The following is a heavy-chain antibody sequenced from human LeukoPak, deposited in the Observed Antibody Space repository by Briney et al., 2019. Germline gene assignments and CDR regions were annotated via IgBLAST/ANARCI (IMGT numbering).Heavy chain of an antibody. CDR2: ISSSGSTI. CDR3: ARVVYDSSGFPFRDYYYYMDV. CDR1: GFTFSDYY. J-gene: IGHJ6*03. V-gene: IGHV3-11*04. Sequence: GGSLRLSCAASGFTFSDYYMSWIRQAPGKGLEWVSYISSSGSTIYYADSVKGRFTISRDNSKNTLYLQMNSLRAEDTAVYYCARVVYDSSGFPFRDYYYYMDVWGKGTTVTVSS. D-gene: IGHD3-22*01.